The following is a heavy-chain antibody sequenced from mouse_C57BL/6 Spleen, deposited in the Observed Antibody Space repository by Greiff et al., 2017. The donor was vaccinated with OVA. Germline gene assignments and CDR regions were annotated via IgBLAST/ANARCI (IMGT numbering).Heavy chain of an antibody. V-gene: IGHV1-53*01. CDR3: ARSHTTVVATDY. CDR1: GYTFTSYW. Sequence: VKLSCKASGYTFTSYWMHWVKQRPGQGLEWIGNINPSNGGTNYNEKFKSKATLTVDKSSSTAYMQLSSLTSEDSAVYYCARSHTTVVATDYWGQGTTLTVSS. CDR2: INPSNGGT. D-gene: IGHD1-1*01. J-gene: IGHJ2*01.